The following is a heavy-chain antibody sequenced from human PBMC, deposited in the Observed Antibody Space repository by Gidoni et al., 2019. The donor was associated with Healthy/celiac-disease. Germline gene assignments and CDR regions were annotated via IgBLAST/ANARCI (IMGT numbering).Heavy chain of an antibody. CDR3: AREVVVYTVVRSFDP. V-gene: IGHV4-31*03. CDR1: GGSISSGGYY. CDR2: IYYSGST. Sequence: QVQLQESGPGLVKPSQTLSLTCTVSGGSISSGGYYWSWIRQHPGKGLEWIGYIYYSGSTYYNPSLKSRVTISVDTSKNQFSLKLSSVTAADTAVYYCAREVVVYTVVRSFDPWGQGTLVTVSS. J-gene: IGHJ5*02. D-gene: IGHD4-17*01.